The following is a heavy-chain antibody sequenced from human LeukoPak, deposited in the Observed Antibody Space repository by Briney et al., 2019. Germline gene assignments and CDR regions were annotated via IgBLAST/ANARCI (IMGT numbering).Heavy chain of an antibody. J-gene: IGHJ4*02. CDR2: IIPIFGTA. V-gene: IGHV1-69*13. D-gene: IGHD6-19*01. CDR3: ARAYGIAVAGTDFWDY. Sequence: ASVKVSCKASGGTFSSYAISWVRQAPGQGLEWMGGIIPIFGTANYAQKFQGRVTITADESTSTAYMELSSLRSEDTAVYYCARAYGIAVAGTDFWDYWGQGTLVTVSS. CDR1: GGTFSSYA.